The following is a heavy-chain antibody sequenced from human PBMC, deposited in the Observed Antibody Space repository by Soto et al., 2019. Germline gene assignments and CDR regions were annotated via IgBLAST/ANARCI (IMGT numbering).Heavy chain of an antibody. CDR2: MNPNSGNT. D-gene: IGHD3-3*01. CDR3: ARDGIDFWSGYYTGIWKYYYYYYMDV. J-gene: IGHJ6*03. V-gene: IGHV1-8*01. CDR1: GYTFTSYD. Sequence: GASVKVSCKASGYTFTSYDINWVRQATGQGLEWMGWMNPNSGNTGYAQKFQGRVTMTRNTSISTAYMELSSLRSEDTAVYYCARDGIDFWSGYYTGIWKYYYYYYMDVWGKGTTVTVSS.